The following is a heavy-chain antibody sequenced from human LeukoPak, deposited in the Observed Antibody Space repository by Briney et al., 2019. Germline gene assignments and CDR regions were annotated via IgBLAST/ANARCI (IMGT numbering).Heavy chain of an antibody. CDR3: AKEVGTFTLDY. CDR2: ISYDGSNK. Sequence: PGGSLRLSCAASGFTFSTYGMHWVRLAPGQGLERVAVISYDGSNKYYADSVEGRFTISRDNSTNTLYPQMNSLRTEDTAVYYCAKEVGTFTLDYWGQGTLVTVSS. CDR1: GFTFSTYG. D-gene: IGHD1-26*01. J-gene: IGHJ4*02. V-gene: IGHV3-30*18.